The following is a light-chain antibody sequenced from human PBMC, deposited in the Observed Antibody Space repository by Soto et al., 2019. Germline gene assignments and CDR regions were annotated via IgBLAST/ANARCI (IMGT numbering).Light chain of an antibody. J-gene: IGLJ3*02. CDR2: RNN. Sequence: QSVLTQPPSASGTPGQRVTTSCSGSSSNIGSNYVYWYQQLPGTAPKLLIYRNNQRPSGVPDRFSGSKSATSASLAISGLRSEDEADYYCAAWDDSLSGRVFGGGTKLTVL. V-gene: IGLV1-47*01. CDR1: SSNIGSNY. CDR3: AAWDDSLSGRV.